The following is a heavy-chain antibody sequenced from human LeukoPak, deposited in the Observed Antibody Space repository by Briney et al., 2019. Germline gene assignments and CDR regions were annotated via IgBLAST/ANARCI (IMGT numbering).Heavy chain of an antibody. J-gene: IGHJ4*02. CDR3: ATSRTFDY. V-gene: IGHV3-7*01. CDR2: IKQDGSEK. Sequence: GGSLRLSCAASGFTFNSYWMNWVRQAPGKGLEWVANIKQDGSEKYYVDSVKGRFTISRDNAENSLYLQMNSLRAEDTAVYYCATSRTFDYWGQGTLVTVSS. CDR1: GFTFNSYW. D-gene: IGHD1-7*01.